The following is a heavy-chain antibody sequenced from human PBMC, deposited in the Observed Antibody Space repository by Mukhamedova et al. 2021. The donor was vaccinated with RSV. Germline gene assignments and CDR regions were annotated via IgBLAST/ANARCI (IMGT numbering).Heavy chain of an antibody. J-gene: IGHJ6*03. Sequence: VRQAPGKGLEWVSSISSSGSYIYYADSVKGRFTVSRDNAQKSLYLQMNSLRAEDTAVYYCARDPIVVVPAAIGYMDVWGKGTTVT. V-gene: IGHV3-21*01. D-gene: IGHD2-2*01. CDR2: ISSSGSYI. CDR3: ARDPIVVVPAAIGYMDV.